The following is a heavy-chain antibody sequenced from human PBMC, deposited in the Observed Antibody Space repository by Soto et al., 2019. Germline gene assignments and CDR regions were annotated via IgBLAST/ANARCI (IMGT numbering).Heavy chain of an antibody. J-gene: IGHJ4*02. Sequence: QITLKESGPTLVKPTQTLTVTCTFSGFSLSTSGAGVGWIRQSPGKAPEWLALISWKDDKRSNPGLKSRLTITNDTSKNQVVLTMTDLDPVDTATYFCAHRYGGNYYRWYFDSWGQGTLVTVSS. CDR2: ISWKDDK. CDR1: GFSLSTSGAG. V-gene: IGHV2-5*01. D-gene: IGHD1-26*01. CDR3: AHRYGGNYYRWYFDS.